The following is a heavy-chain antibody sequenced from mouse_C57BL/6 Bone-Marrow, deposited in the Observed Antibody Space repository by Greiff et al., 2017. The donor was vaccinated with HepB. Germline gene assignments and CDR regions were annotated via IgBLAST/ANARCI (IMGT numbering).Heavy chain of an antibody. J-gene: IGHJ3*01. CDR1: GYSITSDY. V-gene: IGHV3-8*01. D-gene: IGHD1-1*01. Sequence: DVQLQESGPGLAKPSQTLSLTCSVTGYSITSDYWNWIRKFPGNKLEYMGYISYSGSTYYNPSLKSRISITRDTSKNQYYLQLNSVTTEDTATYYCARGGPYYYGSSYGFAYWGQGTLVTVSA. CDR3: ARGGPYYYGSSYGFAY. CDR2: ISYSGST.